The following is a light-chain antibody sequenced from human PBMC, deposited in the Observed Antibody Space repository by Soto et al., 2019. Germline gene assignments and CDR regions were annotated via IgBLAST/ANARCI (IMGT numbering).Light chain of an antibody. CDR3: QQYTNSPEWT. J-gene: IGKJ1*01. CDR1: QSVGGNF. Sequence: EIVLTQSPGTLSLSPGERATLSCRASQSVGGNFLAWYQQKPGKAPRLLIYGASTRATGIPDRFSGSGSGTDFTLTISRLEPEDFAVYHCQQYTNSPEWTFGQGTKVEIK. V-gene: IGKV3-20*01. CDR2: GAS.